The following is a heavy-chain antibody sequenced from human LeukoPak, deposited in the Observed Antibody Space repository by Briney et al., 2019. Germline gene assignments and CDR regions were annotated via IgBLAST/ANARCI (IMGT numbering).Heavy chain of an antibody. CDR1: GFTFSSYS. CDR3: ARIPLGVVYNWFDP. D-gene: IGHD5-18*01. Sequence: GGSLRLSCAASGFTFSSYSMNWVRQAPGKGLEWVSAISGSGGSTYYADSVKGRFTISRDNSKNTLYLQMNSLRAEDTAVYYCARIPLGVVYNWFDPWGQGTLVTVSS. CDR2: ISGSGGST. V-gene: IGHV3-23*01. J-gene: IGHJ5*02.